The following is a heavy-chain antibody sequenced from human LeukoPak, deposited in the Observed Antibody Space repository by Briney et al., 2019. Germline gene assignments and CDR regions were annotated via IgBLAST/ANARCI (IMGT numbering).Heavy chain of an antibody. Sequence: GGSLRLSCAASGVTFSSYAMSWVHQAPGKGLEWVSAISRSGGSTFYADSVKGRFTITRDNSKNTLSLQMNSLRAEDTAVYYCAKDLRSACGLTGYYAFDYWGQGTLVTVSS. CDR3: AKDLRSACGLTGYYAFDY. J-gene: IGHJ4*01. V-gene: IGHV3-23*01. CDR1: GVTFSSYA. CDR2: ISRSGGST. D-gene: IGHD3-9*01.